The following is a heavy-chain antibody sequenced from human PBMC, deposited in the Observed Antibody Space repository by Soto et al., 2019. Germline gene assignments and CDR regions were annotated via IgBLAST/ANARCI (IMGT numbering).Heavy chain of an antibody. D-gene: IGHD2-15*01. CDR2: INHSGST. CDR3: ARVARCSGGSCYPKGKFDY. J-gene: IGHJ4*02. CDR1: GGSSSGYY. V-gene: IGHV4-34*01. Sequence: KSSETLSLTCAVYGGSSSGYYWSWIRQPPGKGLEWIGEINHSGSTNYNPSLKSRVTISVDTSKNQFSLKLSSVTAADTAVYYCARVARCSGGSCYPKGKFDYWGQGTLVTVSS.